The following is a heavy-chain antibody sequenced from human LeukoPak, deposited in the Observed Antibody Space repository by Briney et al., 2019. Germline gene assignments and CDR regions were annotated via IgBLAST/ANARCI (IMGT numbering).Heavy chain of an antibody. CDR2: ISGSGGST. D-gene: IGHD3-10*01. J-gene: IGHJ6*04. Sequence: GGSLRLPCAASGFTFSSYAMSWVRQAPGKGLEWVSAISGSGGSTYYADSVKGRFTISRDNSKNTLYLQMNSLRAEDTAVYYCARDRVESVVRGATLSYYYYGMDVWGKGTTVTVSS. CDR1: GFTFSSYA. CDR3: ARDRVESVVRGATLSYYYYGMDV. V-gene: IGHV3-23*01.